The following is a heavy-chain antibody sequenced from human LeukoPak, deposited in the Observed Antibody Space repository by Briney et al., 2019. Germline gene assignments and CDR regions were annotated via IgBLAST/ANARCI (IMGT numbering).Heavy chain of an antibody. CDR2: IYSGGGT. V-gene: IGHV3-66*01. CDR1: GLTVSSNY. CDR3: ATKKEEGYYFDF. J-gene: IGHJ4*02. Sequence: PGGSLRLPCAASGLTVSSNYMSWVRQAPGKGLEWVSIIYSGGGTYYADSVKGRFTISRDNFKNTLYLQMNSLRADDTAMYYCATKKEEGYYFDFWGQGTLVTVPS.